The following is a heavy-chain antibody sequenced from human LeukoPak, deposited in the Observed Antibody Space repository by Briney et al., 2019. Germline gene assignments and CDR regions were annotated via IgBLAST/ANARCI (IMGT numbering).Heavy chain of an antibody. J-gene: IGHJ6*02. CDR2: INHSGST. CDR1: GGSFSGYY. V-gene: IGHV4-34*01. D-gene: IGHD6-6*01. CDR3: ARKRVSSYYYYGMDV. Sequence: SETLSLTCAVYGGSFSGYYWSWIRQPPGKGLEWIGEINHSGSTNYNPSLKSRVTISVDTSKNQFSRKLSSVTAADTAVYYCARKRVSSYYYYGMDVWGQGTTVTVSS.